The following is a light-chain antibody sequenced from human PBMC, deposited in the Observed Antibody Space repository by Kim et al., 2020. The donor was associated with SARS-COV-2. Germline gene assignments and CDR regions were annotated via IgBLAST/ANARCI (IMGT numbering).Light chain of an antibody. V-gene: IGLV1-51*01. CDR2: DNS. Sequence: GQKVTISCSGSTSNIGNHYVSWYPQLPGTAPKLLIYDNSKRSSGIPDRFSGSKSGTSVTLAITGLQPGDEADYYCATWDSSLIAVVMGGGTQLTVL. CDR3: ATWDSSLIAVV. J-gene: IGLJ2*01. CDR1: TSNIGNHY.